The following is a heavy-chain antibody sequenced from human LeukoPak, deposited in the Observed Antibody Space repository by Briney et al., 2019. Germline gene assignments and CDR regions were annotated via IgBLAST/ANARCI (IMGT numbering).Heavy chain of an antibody. J-gene: IGHJ4*02. CDR1: GFTFISYS. CDR3: ARGGLRSWYYFDY. CDR2: ISSSSSYI. D-gene: IGHD6-13*01. V-gene: IGHV3-21*01. Sequence: PGGSLRLSCAASGFTFISYSMNWVRRAPGKGLEWFSSISSSSSYIYYADSVKGRFTISRDNAKNSLYLQMNSLRAEDTAVYYCARGGLRSWYYFDYWGQGTLVTVSS.